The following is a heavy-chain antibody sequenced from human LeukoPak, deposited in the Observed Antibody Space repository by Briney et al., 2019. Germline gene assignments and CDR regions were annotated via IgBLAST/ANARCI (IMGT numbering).Heavy chain of an antibody. Sequence: PGGSLRLSCAASGFTFSSYWMSWVRQAPGKGLEWVANIKQDGSEKYYVDSVKGRFTISRDNAKNSLYLQMNSLRAEDTAVYYCARVGMYKIYYYGMDVWGQGTTVTVSS. V-gene: IGHV3-7*01. J-gene: IGHJ6*02. D-gene: IGHD1-14*01. CDR1: GFTFSSYW. CDR3: ARVGMYKIYYYGMDV. CDR2: IKQDGSEK.